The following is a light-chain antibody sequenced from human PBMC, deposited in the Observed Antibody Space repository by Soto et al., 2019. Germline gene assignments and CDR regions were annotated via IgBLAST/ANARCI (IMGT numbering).Light chain of an antibody. CDR2: DAS. V-gene: IGKV1-5*01. CDR3: QQYKSEWT. J-gene: IGKJ1*01. Sequence: DIQMTQSPSTLSASVGDRVSITCRASQSISGWLAWYQQKPGKAPKLLIYDASTLESGVPSRFSGSRSGTEFSLTISSLQADDFATYYCQQYKSEWTFGQGTKVDIK. CDR1: QSISGW.